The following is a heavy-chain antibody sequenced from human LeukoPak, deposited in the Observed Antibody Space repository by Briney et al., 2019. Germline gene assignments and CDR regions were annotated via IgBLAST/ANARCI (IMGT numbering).Heavy chain of an antibody. D-gene: IGHD3-3*01. CDR1: GFTFSSYS. Sequence: PGGSLRLSCAASGFTFSSYSMNWVRQAPGKGLEWVSYISSSSSTIYYADSVKGRFTISRDNAKNSLYLQMNSLRAEDTAVYYCARADFWSGYPPRYWGQGTLVTVSS. CDR3: ARADFWSGYPPRY. J-gene: IGHJ4*02. V-gene: IGHV3-48*01. CDR2: ISSSSSTI.